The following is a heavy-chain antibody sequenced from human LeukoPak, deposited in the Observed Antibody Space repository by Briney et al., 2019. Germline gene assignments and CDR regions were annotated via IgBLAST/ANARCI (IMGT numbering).Heavy chain of an antibody. CDR3: SANFDF. Sequence: GRSLRLSCAASGFTFTNYGMHWVRQAPGKGLEWVAVIWYDGSNQYYADSVKGRFTISRDNSKNTLYLQMNSLRAEDTAVYYCSANFDFWGQGTLVTVSS. CDR2: IWYDGSNQ. D-gene: IGHD6-25*01. J-gene: IGHJ4*02. CDR1: GFTFTNYG. V-gene: IGHV3-33*01.